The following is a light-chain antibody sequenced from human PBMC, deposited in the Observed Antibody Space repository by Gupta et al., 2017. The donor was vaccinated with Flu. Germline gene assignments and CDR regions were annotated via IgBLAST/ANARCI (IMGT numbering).Light chain of an antibody. Sequence: QSALTQPASVSGSLGQSITISCTGTSSDVGGYNYVSWYQQHPGKAPKLMIYEVSYRPSGVSNRFSGSKSGNTASLTISGLQAEDEADYYCSSYTSSSTLYVFGTGTKVTV. CDR2: EVS. J-gene: IGLJ1*01. V-gene: IGLV2-14*01. CDR1: SSDVGGYNY. CDR3: SSYTSSSTLYV.